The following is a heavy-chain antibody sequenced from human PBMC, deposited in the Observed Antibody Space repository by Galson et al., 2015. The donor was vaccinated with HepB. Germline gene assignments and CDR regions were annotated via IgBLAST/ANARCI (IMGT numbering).Heavy chain of an antibody. CDR2: ISYDGSDK. Sequence: SLRLSCAASGFTFANYGLHWARQAPGKGLEWVAIISYDGSDKKYADSVKDRFTVSRDNSKNTLYLQLHSVRTEDTAVYYCAREDNWNYWVYWGQGTLVTVSS. D-gene: IGHD1-7*01. V-gene: IGHV3-30*03. J-gene: IGHJ4*02. CDR3: AREDNWNYWVY. CDR1: GFTFANYG.